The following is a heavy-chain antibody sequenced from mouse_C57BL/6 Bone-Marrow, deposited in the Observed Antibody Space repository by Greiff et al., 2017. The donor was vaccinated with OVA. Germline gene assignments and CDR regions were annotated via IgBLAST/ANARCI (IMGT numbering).Heavy chain of an antibody. V-gene: IGHV1-81*01. CDR2: IYPRSGNT. Sequence: VQLQQSGAELARPGASVKLSCKASGYTFTSYGISWVKQRPGQGLEWIGEIYPRSGNTYYNEKFKGKATLTADKSSSTAYMELRSLTSEDSAVYYCARWGPTMVIAYWGQGTLVTVTA. J-gene: IGHJ3*01. CDR3: ARWGPTMVIAY. CDR1: GYTFTSYG. D-gene: IGHD2-10*01.